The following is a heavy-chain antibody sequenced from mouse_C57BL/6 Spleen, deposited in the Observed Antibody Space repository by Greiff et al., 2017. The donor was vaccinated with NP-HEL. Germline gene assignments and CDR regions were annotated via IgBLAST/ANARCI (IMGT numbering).Heavy chain of an antibody. J-gene: IGHJ4*01. CDR1: GYTFTSYW. D-gene: IGHD1-1*01. Sequence: VQLQQSGAELAKPGASVKLSCKASGYTFTSYWMHWVKQRPGQGLEWIGYINPSSGYTKYNQKFKDKATLTADKSSSTAYMQLSSLTYEDSAGYYCARGIYYYGSSYDGYAMDYWGQGTSVTVSS. V-gene: IGHV1-7*01. CDR3: ARGIYYYGSSYDGYAMDY. CDR2: INPSSGYT.